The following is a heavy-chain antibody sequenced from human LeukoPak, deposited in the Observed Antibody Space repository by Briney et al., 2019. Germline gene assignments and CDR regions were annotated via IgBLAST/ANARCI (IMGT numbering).Heavy chain of an antibody. V-gene: IGHV3-23*01. D-gene: IGHD3-22*01. CDR1: GFTFSSYA. Sequence: GGSLRLSCAASGFTFSSYAMSWVRQAPGKGLEWVSAISGSGGSTYYADSVKGRFTISRDNSKNTLYLQMNSLRAEDTAVYYCAKDQYYDSSGYLDYWGQGTLVTVSS. CDR3: AKDQYYDSSGYLDY. J-gene: IGHJ4*02. CDR2: ISGSGGST.